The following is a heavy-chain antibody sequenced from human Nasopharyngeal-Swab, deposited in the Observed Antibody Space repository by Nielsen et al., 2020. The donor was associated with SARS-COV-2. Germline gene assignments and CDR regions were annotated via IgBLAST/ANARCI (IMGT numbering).Heavy chain of an antibody. CDR1: GYTFTSYD. Sequence: ASVKVSCKASGYTFTSYDINWVRQATGQGLEWMGWMNPNSGNTGYAQKFQGRVTMTRNPSISTAYMELSSLRSEDTAVYYCATDFAIAVAGPPNYWGQGTLVTVSS. D-gene: IGHD6-19*01. CDR2: MNPNSGNT. V-gene: IGHV1-8*01. CDR3: ATDFAIAVAGPPNY. J-gene: IGHJ4*02.